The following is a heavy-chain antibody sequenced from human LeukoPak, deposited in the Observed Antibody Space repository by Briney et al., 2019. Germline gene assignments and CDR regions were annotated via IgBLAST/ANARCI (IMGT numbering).Heavy chain of an antibody. D-gene: IGHD3-10*01. V-gene: IGHV4-34*01. CDR2: IHHSGST. CDR3: ARDDLRVRAYGMDV. Sequence: SETLSLTCAVYGGSFSGYYWTWIRQPPGKGLEWIGEIHHSGSTNYNPSLKSRVTISVDTSKNQFSLKLSSVTAADTAVYYCARDDLRVRAYGMDVWGQGTTVTVSS. CDR1: GGSFSGYY. J-gene: IGHJ6*02.